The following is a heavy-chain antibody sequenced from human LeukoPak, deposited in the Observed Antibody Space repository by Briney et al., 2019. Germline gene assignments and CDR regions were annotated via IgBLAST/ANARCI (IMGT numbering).Heavy chain of an antibody. D-gene: IGHD3-22*01. J-gene: IGHJ4*02. Sequence: SETLSLTCTVSGGSISSYYWSWIRQPPGKGLEWIGYIYYSGSTNYNPSLKSRVTISVDTSRNQFSLKLSSVTAADTAVYYCARSKGNYYDSSGYIDNWGQGTLVTVSS. CDR1: GGSISSYY. CDR3: ARSKGNYYDSSGYIDN. CDR2: IYYSGST. V-gene: IGHV4-59*08.